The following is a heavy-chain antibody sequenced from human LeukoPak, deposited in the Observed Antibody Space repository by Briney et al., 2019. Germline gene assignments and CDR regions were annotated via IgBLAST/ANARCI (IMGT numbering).Heavy chain of an antibody. Sequence: SETLSLTCTVSGGSVSSGSYYWSWIRQPPGKGLEWIGYIYYSGSTNYNPSLKSRVTVSVDTSKNQFSLKLSSGTAADTAVYYCARAFYDSSGYYPTPDNWFDPWGQGTLVTVSS. D-gene: IGHD3-22*01. CDR1: GGSVSSGSYY. CDR2: IYYSGST. J-gene: IGHJ5*02. CDR3: ARAFYDSSGYYPTPDNWFDP. V-gene: IGHV4-61*01.